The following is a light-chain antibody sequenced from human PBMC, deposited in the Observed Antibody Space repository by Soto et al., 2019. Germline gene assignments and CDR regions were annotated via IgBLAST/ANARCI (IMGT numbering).Light chain of an antibody. J-gene: IGKJ4*01. CDR2: LGS. CDR3: MQGLQTPS. Sequence: ESVMSQSPLSLSVTPGEPASSTCRASQSLLHSNGYNYLDWYLQKPGQSPQLLIYLGSFRAAGVPDRLSVSGTGSDFKLKISRAEAADVGVYYCMQGLQTPSFGGGTKVEIK. V-gene: IGKV2-28*01. CDR1: QSLLHSNGYNY.